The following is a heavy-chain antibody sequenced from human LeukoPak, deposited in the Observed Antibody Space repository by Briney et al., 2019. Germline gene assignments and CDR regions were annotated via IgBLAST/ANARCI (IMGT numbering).Heavy chain of an antibody. J-gene: IGHJ4*02. V-gene: IGHV1-2*02. CDR2: IHPNSGGT. CDR3: ARVKAVAGTGRGYFDY. D-gene: IGHD6-19*01. CDR1: GYTFTGYY. Sequence: ASVKVSCKASGYTFTGYYMHWVRQAPGQGLEWMGWIHPNSGGTNYAQKFQGRVTMTRDTSISTAYMELSRLRSDDTAVYYCARVKAVAGTGRGYFDYWGQGTLVTVSS.